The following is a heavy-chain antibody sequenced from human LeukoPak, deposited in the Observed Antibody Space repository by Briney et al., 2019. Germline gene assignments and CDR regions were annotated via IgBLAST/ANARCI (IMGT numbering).Heavy chain of an antibody. CDR2: ISSTSSTV. J-gene: IGHJ4*02. D-gene: IGHD6-6*01. CDR3: ARGRDSSSSYPGY. Sequence: QPGGSLRLSCAASGFTFSNAWMSWVRQAPGKGLEWVSYISSTSSTVYYADSVKGRFTISRDNVKNSLYLQMNSLRAEDTAVYYCARGRDSSSSYPGYWGQGTLVTVSS. V-gene: IGHV3-48*01. CDR1: GFTFSNAW.